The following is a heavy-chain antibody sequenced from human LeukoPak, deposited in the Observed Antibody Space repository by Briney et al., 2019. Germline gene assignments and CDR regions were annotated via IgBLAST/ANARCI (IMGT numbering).Heavy chain of an antibody. J-gene: IGHJ4*02. D-gene: IGHD3-22*01. CDR3: ARSPTMIVVVITAYFDY. CDR2: IKQDVSEK. V-gene: IGHV3-7*01. CDR1: GFTFSSYW. Sequence: GGSLRLSCAASGFTFSSYWMSWVRQAPGKGLEWVANIKQDVSEKYYVDSVKGRFTISRDNAKNSLYLQMNSLRAEDTAVYYCARSPTMIVVVITAYFDYWGQGTLVTVSS.